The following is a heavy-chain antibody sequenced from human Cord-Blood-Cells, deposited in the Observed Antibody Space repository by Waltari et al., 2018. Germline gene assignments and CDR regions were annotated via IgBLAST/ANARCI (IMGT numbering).Heavy chain of an antibody. CDR3: ASGVVVPANYWFNP. Sequence: QVQLQESGPGLVKPSETLSLTCTVSGYSISRGYYWGWIRQPPGKGLEWIGSIYHSGSTYYNPSLKSRVTISVDTSKNQFSLKLSSVTAADTAVYYCASGVVVPANYWFNPWGQGTLVTVSS. D-gene: IGHD2-2*01. V-gene: IGHV4-38-2*02. CDR2: IYHSGST. J-gene: IGHJ5*02. CDR1: GYSISRGYY.